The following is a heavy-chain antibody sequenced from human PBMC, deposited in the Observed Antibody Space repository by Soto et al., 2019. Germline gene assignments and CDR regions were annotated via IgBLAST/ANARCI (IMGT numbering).Heavy chain of an antibody. CDR3: ARTNGAYSNYFDY. J-gene: IGHJ4*02. CDR2: IGGSSGHI. Sequence: GGSLRLSCAASGVPFCSYSMVGVRQAPEKGLEWVSSIGGSSGHIYYADSLKGRFTISRDNAKNSLYLQMNSLRVDDTAVYYCARTNGAYSNYFDYWGQGTLVTVSS. D-gene: IGHD2-8*01. V-gene: IGHV3-21*01. CDR1: GVPFCSYS.